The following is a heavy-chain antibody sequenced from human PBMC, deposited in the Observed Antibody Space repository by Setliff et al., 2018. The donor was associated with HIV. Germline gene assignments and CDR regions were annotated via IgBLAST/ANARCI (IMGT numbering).Heavy chain of an antibody. CDR2: VDPENGKT. D-gene: IGHD3-10*01. CDR3: STNKWPMIRGVTAFDH. CDR1: GYTFADHF. Sequence: ASVKVSCKASGYTFADHFMYWVQQAPGKGLVYMGRVDPENGKTIYAEKFQGRLTITADTSTDTGHMELSSLTSHDTALYYCSTNKWPMIRGVTAFDHWGPGTLVTVSS. V-gene: IGHV1-69-2*01. J-gene: IGHJ4*02.